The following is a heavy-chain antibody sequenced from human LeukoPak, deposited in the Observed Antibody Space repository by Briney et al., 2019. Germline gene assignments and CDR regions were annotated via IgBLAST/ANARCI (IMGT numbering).Heavy chain of an antibody. J-gene: IGHJ6*02. V-gene: IGHV3-11*01. CDR2: MSSGGSTI. D-gene: IGHD3-10*01. Sequence: GGSLRLSCAASGFTFSDYYMTWIRQAPGKGLEWVSYMSSGGSTIYYADSVKGRLTIARDNAKNSLYLQMNSLRAEDTAVYFCARFSLLRAVNLRFDYHGMDVWGQGTTVTVSS. CDR1: GFTFSDYY. CDR3: ARFSLLRAVNLRFDYHGMDV.